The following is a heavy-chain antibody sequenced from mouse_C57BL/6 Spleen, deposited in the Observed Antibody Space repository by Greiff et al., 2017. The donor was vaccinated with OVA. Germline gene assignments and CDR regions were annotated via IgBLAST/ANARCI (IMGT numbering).Heavy chain of an antibody. Sequence: VQGVESGAELARPGASVKLSCKASGYTFTSYGISWVKQRTGQGLEWIGEIYPRSGNTYYNEKFKGKATLTADKSSSTAYMELRSLTSEDSAVYFCARVAGYLDYWGQGTTLTVSS. CDR2: IYPRSGNT. V-gene: IGHV1-81*01. J-gene: IGHJ2*01. D-gene: IGHD3-3*01. CDR3: ARVAGYLDY. CDR1: GYTFTSYG.